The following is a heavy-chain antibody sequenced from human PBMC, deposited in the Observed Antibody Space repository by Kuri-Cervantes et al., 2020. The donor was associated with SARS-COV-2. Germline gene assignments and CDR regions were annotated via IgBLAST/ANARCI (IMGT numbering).Heavy chain of an antibody. CDR1: GGSISSYY. V-gene: IGHV4-59*01. J-gene: IGHJ4*02. Sequence: SETLSLTCAVYGGSISSYYWSWIRQPPGKGLEWIGYIYYSGSTNYNPSLKSRVTISVDTSKNQFSLKLSSVTAADTAVYYCARPGQWLDQTQFDYWGQGTLVTVSS. CDR3: ARPGQWLDQTQFDY. D-gene: IGHD6-19*01. CDR2: IYYSGST.